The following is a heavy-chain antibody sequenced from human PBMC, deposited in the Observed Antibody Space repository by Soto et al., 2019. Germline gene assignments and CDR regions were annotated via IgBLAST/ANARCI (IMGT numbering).Heavy chain of an antibody. CDR1: GYTFTSYN. CDR3: FRGGFPDYGKEGRY. CDR2: IYASGGST. J-gene: IGHJ4*02. Sequence: QVQLMQSGAEVKKPGASVKVSCKASGYTFTSYNVHWVRQAPGQGLEWMGIIYASGGSTTYAQNFQGRLTVTRDTSTSTVYMELSSLRSDDTDVYYCFRGGFPDYGKEGRYWGQGSLVTVSS. V-gene: IGHV1-46*01. D-gene: IGHD4-17*01.